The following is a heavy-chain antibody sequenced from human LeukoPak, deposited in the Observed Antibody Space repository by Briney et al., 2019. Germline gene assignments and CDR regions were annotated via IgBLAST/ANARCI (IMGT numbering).Heavy chain of an antibody. J-gene: IGHJ4*02. V-gene: IGHV1-2*02. CDR1: GYTFTDYY. Sequence: ASVKVSCKASGYTFTDYYIHWVRQAPGQGLEWVGWISPNSGGTNYAQKFQGRVTMTRDTSISTAYMELSSLRSDDTAVYYCVKKGQADDDGKPDWGQGTLVTVSS. CDR3: VKKGQADDDGKPD. CDR2: ISPNSGGT. D-gene: IGHD1-1*01.